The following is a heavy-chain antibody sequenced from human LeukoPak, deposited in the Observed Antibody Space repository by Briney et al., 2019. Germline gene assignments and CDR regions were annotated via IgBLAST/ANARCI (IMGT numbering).Heavy chain of an antibody. CDR3: AISLDTAMVTETGDY. D-gene: IGHD5-18*01. Sequence: GASVKVSCKASGGTSSSYAISWVRQATGQGLEWMGWMNPNSGNTGYAQKFQGRVTMTRNTSISTAYMELSSLRSEDTAVYYCAISLDTAMVTETGDYWGQGTLVTVSS. V-gene: IGHV1-8*02. CDR1: GGTSSSYA. J-gene: IGHJ4*02. CDR2: MNPNSGNT.